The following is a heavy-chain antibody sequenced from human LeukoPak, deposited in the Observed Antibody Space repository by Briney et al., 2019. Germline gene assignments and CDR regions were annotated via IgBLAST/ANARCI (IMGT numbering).Heavy chain of an antibody. CDR2: ISGDGDTT. Sequence: GGSLRLSCGASGFTFSTHAMAWVRRAPGKGLDWVSAISGDGDTTYYVDSVKGRFTISRDNSKNTVYLQMNSLRAEDTAVYYCANQSPGWGQGTLVTVSS. CDR3: ANQSPG. V-gene: IGHV3-23*01. CDR1: GFTFSTHA. J-gene: IGHJ4*02.